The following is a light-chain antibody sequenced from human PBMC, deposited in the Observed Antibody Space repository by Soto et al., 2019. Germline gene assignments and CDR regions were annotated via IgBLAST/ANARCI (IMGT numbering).Light chain of an antibody. J-gene: IGKJ1*01. V-gene: IGKV3-15*01. Sequence: EIVMTQSPATLYVYPGERATLSCRASQSVSSNLAWYQQKPGQAPRLLIYGASTRTTGIPARFSGSGSGPEFTLTISSLQSKAFAVYYCQQYNDWPRTFGQGTKVEIK. CDR2: GAS. CDR3: QQYNDWPRT. CDR1: QSVSSN.